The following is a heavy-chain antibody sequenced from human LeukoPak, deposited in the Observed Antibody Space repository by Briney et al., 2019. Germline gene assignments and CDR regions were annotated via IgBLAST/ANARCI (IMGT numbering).Heavy chain of an antibody. Sequence: GGSLRLSCAASGFSISGNHMSWVRQAAGKGLEWVPVIYSDSTTYYADSVKGRFTISRDNSKNTLYLQMKSLRAEDTAVYYCAGYCSAGSCRVSDGYWGQGTLVTVSS. D-gene: IGHD2-15*01. CDR2: IYSDSTT. CDR3: AGYCSAGSCRVSDGY. V-gene: IGHV3-53*01. CDR1: GFSISGNH. J-gene: IGHJ4*02.